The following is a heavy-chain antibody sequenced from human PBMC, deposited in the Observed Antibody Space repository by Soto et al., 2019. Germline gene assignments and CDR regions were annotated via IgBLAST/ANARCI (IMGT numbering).Heavy chain of an antibody. CDR3: AKGQHCSTTSCYFYYYGMDV. CDR1: GFTFSTYG. J-gene: IGHJ6*02. CDR2: ISYDGRNK. D-gene: IGHD2-2*01. V-gene: IGHV3-30*18. Sequence: QVQLVESGGGVVQPGRSLRLSCVASGFTFSTYGMHWVRQAPGKGLEWVAVISYDGRNKYYADSVKGRLTISRANSKNTVWLQMNSLSGEDTAVYYCAKGQHCSTTSCYFYYYGMDVWGQGTTVAVSS.